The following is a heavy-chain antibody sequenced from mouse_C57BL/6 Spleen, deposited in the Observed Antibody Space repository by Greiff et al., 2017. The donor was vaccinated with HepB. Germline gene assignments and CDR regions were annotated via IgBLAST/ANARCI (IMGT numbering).Heavy chain of an antibody. CDR1: GYAFSSYW. CDR3: ARTFYGSSQYYFDY. D-gene: IGHD1-1*01. V-gene: IGHV1-80*01. CDR2: IYPGDGDT. J-gene: IGHJ2*01. Sequence: VKLMESGAELVKPGASVKISCKASGYAFSSYWMNWVKQRPGKGLEWIGQIYPGDGDTNYNGKFKGKATLTADKSSSTAYMQLSSLTSEDSAVYFCARTFYGSSQYYFDYWGQGTTLTVSS.